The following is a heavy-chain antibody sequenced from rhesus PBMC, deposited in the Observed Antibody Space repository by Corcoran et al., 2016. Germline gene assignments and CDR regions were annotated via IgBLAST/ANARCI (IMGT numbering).Heavy chain of an antibody. CDR3: ARYSSTDYGLDS. CDR1: GGSTSSGYYY. Sequence: QVQLQESGQGLVKPSETLSLTCAVSGGSTSSGYYYWSGIRQPQGKGLEWIGYITYNGKTNYNPSLKGRVTISRDPSKNQFSLKLSSVAAADTAVYYCARYSSTDYGLDSWGQGVVVTVSS. J-gene: IGHJ6*01. V-gene: IGHV4-122*02. D-gene: IGHD6-13*01. CDR2: ITYNGKT.